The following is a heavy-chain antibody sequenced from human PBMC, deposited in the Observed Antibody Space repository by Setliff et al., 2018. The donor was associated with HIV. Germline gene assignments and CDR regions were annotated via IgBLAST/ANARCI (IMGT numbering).Heavy chain of an antibody. D-gene: IGHD3-10*01. CDR1: KYTFTDYY. CDR2: ISAYNGNT. V-gene: IGHV1-18*04. J-gene: IGHJ4*02. CDR3: ARDHLWFGEGFDY. Sequence: ASVKVSCKASKYTFTDYYMHWVQQAPGQGLEWMGWISAYNGNTNYAQKLQGRVTMTTDTSTSTAYMELRSLRSDDTAVYYCARDHLWFGEGFDYWGQGTLVTVSS.